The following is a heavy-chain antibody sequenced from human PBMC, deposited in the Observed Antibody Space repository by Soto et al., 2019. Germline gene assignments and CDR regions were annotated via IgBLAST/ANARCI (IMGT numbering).Heavy chain of an antibody. CDR1: GFTFSDYY. J-gene: IGHJ4*02. D-gene: IGHD6-19*01. Sequence: GGSLRLSCAASGFTFSDYYMSWIRQAPGKGLEWVSYISSSSSYTNYADSVKGRFTISRDNAKNSLYLQMNSLRAEDTAVYYCARDLSGWFYYFDYWGQGTLVTVSS. CDR3: ARDLSGWFYYFDY. CDR2: ISSSSSYT. V-gene: IGHV3-11*06.